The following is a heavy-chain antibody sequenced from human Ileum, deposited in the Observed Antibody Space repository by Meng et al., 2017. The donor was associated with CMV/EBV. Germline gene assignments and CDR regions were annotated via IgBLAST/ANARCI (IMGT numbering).Heavy chain of an antibody. V-gene: IGHV4-34*01. CDR2: INYTGNT. CDR1: GGSLSGYY. D-gene: IGHD6-6*01. Sequence: QKGGPGLLKPSEPLPLTGAVYGGSLSGYYWSWIRQTPDKGLEWIAEINYTGNTWFNPALKSRITMSIDTSANQLSLKLTSVTAADAAVYYCARGWVHSASSLHFDYWSQGTLVTVSS. J-gene: IGHJ4*02. CDR3: ARGWVHSASSLHFDY.